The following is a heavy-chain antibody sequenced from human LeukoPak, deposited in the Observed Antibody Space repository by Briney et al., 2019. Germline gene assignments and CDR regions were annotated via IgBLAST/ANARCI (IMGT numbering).Heavy chain of an antibody. D-gene: IGHD6-19*01. CDR1: GFTFSKYW. J-gene: IGHJ4*02. V-gene: IGHV3-23*01. Sequence: GGSLRLSCAASGFTFSKYWMHWVRQTPGKGLEWVSAISGSGGSTYYADSVKGRFTISRDNSKNTLYLQMNSLRAEDTAVYYCAKVGSGWYFDYWGQGTLVTVSS. CDR2: ISGSGGST. CDR3: AKVGSGWYFDY.